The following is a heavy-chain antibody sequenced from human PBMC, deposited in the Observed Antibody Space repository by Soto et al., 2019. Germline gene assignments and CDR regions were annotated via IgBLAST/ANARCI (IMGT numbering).Heavy chain of an antibody. J-gene: IGHJ3*01. D-gene: IGHD2-21*02. CDR3: AKKGLGSLATYCNYGDCHYAFDL. Sequence: EVQLLESGGGLVQPGGSLRLSCAASGFTFSNYAMSWVRQAPGKGLEWVSTVSGGGDGTYYADSVKGRFTSSRDNPRNTVYMQMNRLRAEDTAVYYCAKKGLGSLATYCNYGDCHYAFDLWGQGTIVTVSS. V-gene: IGHV3-23*01. CDR2: VSGGGDGT. CDR1: GFTFSNYA.